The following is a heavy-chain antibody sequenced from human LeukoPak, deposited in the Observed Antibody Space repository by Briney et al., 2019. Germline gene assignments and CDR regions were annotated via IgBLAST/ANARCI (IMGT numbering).Heavy chain of an antibody. Sequence: GGSLRLSCAASGFTFSSYDLSWVRQAPGKGLECVSAIRRGVGSTYYADSVKGRFTISRDNSKNTLYLQMNNLRADDTAVYYCAKKGQADDNGKPDWGQGTLVTVSS. V-gene: IGHV3-23*01. CDR1: GFTFSSYD. J-gene: IGHJ4*02. D-gene: IGHD1-1*01. CDR2: IRRGVGST. CDR3: AKKGQADDNGKPD.